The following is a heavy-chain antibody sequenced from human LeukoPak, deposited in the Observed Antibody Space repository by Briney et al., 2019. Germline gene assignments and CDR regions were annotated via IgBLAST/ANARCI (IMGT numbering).Heavy chain of an antibody. V-gene: IGHV4-61*02. Sequence: SQTLSLTCTVSGGSISSGSYYWSWIRQSAGKGLEWIGRIYTSGSTNYNPSLKSRVTISVDTSKNQFSLKLSSVTAADTAVYYCARASLIKVVPAAPGYYFDYWGQGTLVTVSS. J-gene: IGHJ4*02. CDR2: IYTSGST. CDR3: ARASLIKVVPAAPGYYFDY. CDR1: GGSISSGSYY. D-gene: IGHD2-2*01.